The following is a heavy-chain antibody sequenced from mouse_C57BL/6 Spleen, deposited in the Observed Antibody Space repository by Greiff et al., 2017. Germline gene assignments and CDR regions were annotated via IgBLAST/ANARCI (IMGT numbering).Heavy chain of an antibody. CDR3: ARSVDYLYAMDY. V-gene: IGHV1-81*01. CDR1: GYTFTSYG. J-gene: IGHJ4*01. D-gene: IGHD2-4*01. CDR2: IYPRSGNT. Sequence: VQVVESGAELARPGASVKLSCKASGYTFTSYGISWVKQRTGQGLEWIGEIYPRSGNTYYNEKFKGKATLTADKSSSTAYMELRSLTSEDSAVYFCARSVDYLYAMDYWGQGTSVTVSS.